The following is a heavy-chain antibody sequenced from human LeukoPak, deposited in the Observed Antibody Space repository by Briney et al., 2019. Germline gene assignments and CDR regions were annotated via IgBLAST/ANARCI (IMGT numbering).Heavy chain of an antibody. Sequence: GGSLRLSCAASGFTFSSYAMSWVRQAPGKGLEWVSAISGSGGSTYYADSVKGRFTISRDNSKNTLYLQMNSLRAEDTAVYYCAKSGVSSWYDYYYMDVWGKGTTVTVSS. V-gene: IGHV3-23*01. CDR2: ISGSGGST. CDR3: AKSGVSSWYDYYYMDV. J-gene: IGHJ6*03. D-gene: IGHD6-13*01. CDR1: GFTFSSYA.